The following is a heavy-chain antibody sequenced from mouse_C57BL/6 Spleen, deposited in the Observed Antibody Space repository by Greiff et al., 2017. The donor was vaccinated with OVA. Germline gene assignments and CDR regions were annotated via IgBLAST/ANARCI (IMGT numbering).Heavy chain of an antibody. CDR2: IRNKANGYTT. Sequence: EVKLQESGGGLVQPGGSLSLSCAASGFTFTDYYMSWVRQPPGKALEWLGFIRNKANGYTTEYSASVKGRFTISRDNSQSILYLQMNALRAEDSATYYCARSVTGTEAMDYWGQGTSVTVSS. V-gene: IGHV7-3*01. CDR3: ARSVTGTEAMDY. D-gene: IGHD4-1*01. J-gene: IGHJ4*01. CDR1: GFTFTDYY.